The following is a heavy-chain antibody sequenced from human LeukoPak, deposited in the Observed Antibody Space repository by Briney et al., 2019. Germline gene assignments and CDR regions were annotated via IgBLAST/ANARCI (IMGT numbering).Heavy chain of an antibody. CDR1: GGSISSYY. CDR2: IYYSGST. D-gene: IGHD1-26*01. CDR3: ALSGSHEGWFDP. Sequence: SETLSLTCTVSGGSISSYYWSWIPQPPGKGLEWIGYIYYSGSTNYNPSLKSRVTISVDTSKNQFSLKLSSVTAADTAVYYCALSGSHEGWFDPWGQGTLVTVSS. V-gene: IGHV4-59*01. J-gene: IGHJ5*02.